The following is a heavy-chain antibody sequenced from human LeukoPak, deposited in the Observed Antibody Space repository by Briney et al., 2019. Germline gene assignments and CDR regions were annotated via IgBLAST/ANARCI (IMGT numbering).Heavy chain of an antibody. Sequence: GESLRLSCAASGFTFGNEAMSWVRQAPERRLEWVSSISAGGGTTYYADSVKGRFTISRDNSNNTLFVQMNSLRAEDTAIYYCAKVRSGSSTWALRIFDNWGQGTLVTVSS. CDR1: GFTFGNEA. CDR2: ISAGGGTT. D-gene: IGHD2-2*01. V-gene: IGHV3-23*01. J-gene: IGHJ4*02. CDR3: AKVRSGSSTWALRIFDN.